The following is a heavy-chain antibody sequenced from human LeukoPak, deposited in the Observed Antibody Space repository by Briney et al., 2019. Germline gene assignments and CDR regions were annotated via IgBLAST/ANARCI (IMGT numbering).Heavy chain of an antibody. CDR2: ISGSGGST. CDR3: AKDLWVYDSSGLDY. J-gene: IGHJ4*02. V-gene: IGHV3-23*01. Sequence: GGSLRLSCAASGITFSNYAMSWVRQAPGKGLEWVSAISGSGGSTYYADSVKGRFTISRDNSKNTLYLQMNSLRAEDTAVYYCAKDLWVYDSSGLDYWGQGTLVTVSS. D-gene: IGHD3-22*01. CDR1: GITFSNYA.